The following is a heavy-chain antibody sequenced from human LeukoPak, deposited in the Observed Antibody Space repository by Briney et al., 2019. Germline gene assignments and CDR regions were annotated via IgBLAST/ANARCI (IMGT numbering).Heavy chain of an antibody. CDR3: ARERGGYSGYDYKDWFDP. D-gene: IGHD5-12*01. J-gene: IGHJ5*02. CDR2: IYYSGST. V-gene: IGHV4-30-4*01. Sequence: SETLSLTCTVSGGSISSGDYYWRWIRQPPGKGLEWIGYIYYSGSTYYNPSLKSRVTISVDTSKNQFSLKLSSVTAADTAVYYCARERGGYSGYDYKDWFDPWGQGTLVTVSS. CDR1: GGSISSGDYY.